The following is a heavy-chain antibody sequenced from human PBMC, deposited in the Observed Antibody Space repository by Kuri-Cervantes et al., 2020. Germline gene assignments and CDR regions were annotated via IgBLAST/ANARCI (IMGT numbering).Heavy chain of an antibody. D-gene: IGHD2-21*01. CDR2: ISSSSSYI. J-gene: IGHJ4*02. V-gene: IGHV3-21*01. CDR1: GFTFSSYS. Sequence: GESLKISCAASGFTFSSYSMNWVRQAPGKGLEWVSSISSSSSYIYYADSVKGRFTISRDNAKNSLYLQMNSLRAEDTAVYYCARAPLTFLDYWGQGTLVTVSS. CDR3: ARAPLTFLDY.